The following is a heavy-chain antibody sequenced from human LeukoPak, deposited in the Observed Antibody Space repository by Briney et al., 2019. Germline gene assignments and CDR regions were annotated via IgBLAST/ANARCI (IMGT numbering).Heavy chain of an antibody. V-gene: IGHV1-2*02. CDR3: ARVRVKEAYDLNY. D-gene: IGHD3-3*01. Sequence: ASVKVPCKASGYTFTGYYMHWVRQAPGQGLEWMGWINPNSGGTNYAQKFQGRVTMTRDTSISTAYMELSRLRSDDTAVYYCARVRVKEAYDLNYWGQGTLVTVSS. CDR2: INPNSGGT. CDR1: GYTFTGYY. J-gene: IGHJ4*02.